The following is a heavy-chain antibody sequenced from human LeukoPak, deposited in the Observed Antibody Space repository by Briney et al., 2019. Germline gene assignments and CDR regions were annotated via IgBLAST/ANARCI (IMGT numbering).Heavy chain of an antibody. CDR1: GYTLTELF. Sequence: GASVKVSCKASGYTLTELFMHWVRQAPGKGLEWMGGFDPEDGETIYAQKFQGRVTMTEDTSTDTAYMELSSLRSEDTAVYYCATPHPYGSGSYYNEYAFDIWGQGTMVTVSS. V-gene: IGHV1-24*01. CDR2: FDPEDGET. D-gene: IGHD3-10*01. J-gene: IGHJ3*02. CDR3: ATPHPYGSGSYYNEYAFDI.